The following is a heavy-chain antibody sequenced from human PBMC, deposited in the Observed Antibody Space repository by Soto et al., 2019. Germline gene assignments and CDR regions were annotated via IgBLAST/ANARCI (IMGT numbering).Heavy chain of an antibody. J-gene: IGHJ4*02. CDR2: IYHSGSA. CDR1: GGSISSGGYS. D-gene: IGHD6-19*01. V-gene: IGHV4-30-2*01. CDR3: ASAGGLGAVAADY. Sequence: QLQLQESGSGLVKPSQTLSLTCAVSGGSISSGGYSWSWIRQPPGKGLEWIGYIYHSGSAYYNPSLRSRVTVSVDRSKNHFSLKLSSVTPADTPVYYCASAGGLGAVAADYWGQGTLVTVSS.